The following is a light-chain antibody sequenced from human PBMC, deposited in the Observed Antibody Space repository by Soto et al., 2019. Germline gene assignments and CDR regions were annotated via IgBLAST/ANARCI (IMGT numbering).Light chain of an antibody. CDR1: QSVSSN. CDR3: QQRNNWHST. Sequence: EIVLTQSPGTLSVPPGEGATLSCRASQSVSSNYLAWYQQKPGQAPRLLIYGASNRATGIPARFSGSGSGTEFTLTISSLQSEDFAVYYCQQRNNWHSTFGPGTKVDIK. V-gene: IGKV3D-15*01. CDR2: GAS. J-gene: IGKJ3*01.